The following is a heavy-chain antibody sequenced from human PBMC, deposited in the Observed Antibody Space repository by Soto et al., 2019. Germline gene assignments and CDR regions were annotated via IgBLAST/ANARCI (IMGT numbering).Heavy chain of an antibody. CDR1: GGSISSGDYY. V-gene: IGHV4-30-4*01. D-gene: IGHD3-10*01. CDR3: AREMYGSGSFDY. J-gene: IGHJ4*02. CDR2: IYYSGST. Sequence: KTSETLSLTCTVSGGSISSGDYYWSWIRQPTGKGLEWIGYIYYSGSTYYNPSLKSRVTISVDTSKNQFSLKLSSVTAADTAVYYCAREMYGSGSFDYWGQGTLVTVSS.